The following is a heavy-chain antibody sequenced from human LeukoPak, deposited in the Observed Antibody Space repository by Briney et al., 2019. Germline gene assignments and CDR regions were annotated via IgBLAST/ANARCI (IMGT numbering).Heavy chain of an antibody. CDR1: GFTCSSYA. Sequence: GGSLRLSCAASGFTCSSYAMSWVRQAPGKGLEWVSAISGSGGSTYYADSVKGRFTISRDNSKDTLYLQLNSLRAEDTAMYYCARDPARRIPNYFDYWGQGTLVTVSS. J-gene: IGHJ4*02. V-gene: IGHV3-23*01. CDR2: ISGSGGST. D-gene: IGHD2-2*01. CDR3: ARDPARRIPNYFDY.